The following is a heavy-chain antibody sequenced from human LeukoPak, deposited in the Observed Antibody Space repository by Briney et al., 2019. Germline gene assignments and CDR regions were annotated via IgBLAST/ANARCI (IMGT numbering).Heavy chain of an antibody. Sequence: SETLSLTCTVSGGSISSYYWSRIRQPPGKGLEWIGYIYYSGSTNYNPSLKSRVTISVDTSKNQFSLKLSSVTAADTAVYYCARYRGGWTYYFDYWGQGTLVTVSS. D-gene: IGHD6-19*01. CDR3: ARYRGGWTYYFDY. V-gene: IGHV4-59*08. CDR2: IYYSGST. J-gene: IGHJ4*02. CDR1: GGSISSYY.